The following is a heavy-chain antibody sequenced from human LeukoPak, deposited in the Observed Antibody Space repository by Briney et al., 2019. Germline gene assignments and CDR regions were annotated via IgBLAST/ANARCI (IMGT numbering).Heavy chain of an antibody. V-gene: IGHV3-48*01. D-gene: IGHD2-21*02. J-gene: IGHJ6*03. CDR2: ISSSSSTI. CDR3: AAGGHAYCGGDCYRMDV. CDR1: GFTFSRHS. Sequence: QPGGSLRLSCAGSGFTFSRHSMKWVRQAPGKGLEWVSYISSSSSTISYADSVKGRFTISRDNAKNSLFLQMNSLRAEDTAVYYCAAGGHAYCGGDCYRMDVWGKGTTVTVSS.